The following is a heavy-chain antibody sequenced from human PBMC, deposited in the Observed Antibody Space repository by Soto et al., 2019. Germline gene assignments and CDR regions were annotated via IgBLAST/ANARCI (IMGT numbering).Heavy chain of an antibody. V-gene: IGHV4-59*01. CDR2: IYYSGST. CDR3: ARGLNSYGSYYYYYYGMDV. CDR1: GGSISSYY. J-gene: IGHJ6*02. D-gene: IGHD5-18*01. Sequence: SETLSLTCTVSGGSISSYYWSWIRQPPGKGLEWIGYIYYSGSTNYNPSLKSRVTISVDTSKNQFSLKLSSVTAADTAVYYCARGLNSYGSYYYYYYGMDVWGQGTTVTVSS.